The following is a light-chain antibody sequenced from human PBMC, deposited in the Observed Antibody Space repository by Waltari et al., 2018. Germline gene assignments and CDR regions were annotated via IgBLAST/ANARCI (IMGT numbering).Light chain of an antibody. V-gene: IGKV3-20*01. Sequence: EIVSLQSQGTLSLSPGARATLSCRARQSVSRSLTWYQQKPGQAPRLLIYDASSRATGIPDRFSGSGSGTDFSLTISRLQPEDFAVYYCQHYVRLPATFGQGTKVEIK. CDR1: QSVSRS. CDR2: DAS. J-gene: IGKJ1*01. CDR3: QHYVRLPAT.